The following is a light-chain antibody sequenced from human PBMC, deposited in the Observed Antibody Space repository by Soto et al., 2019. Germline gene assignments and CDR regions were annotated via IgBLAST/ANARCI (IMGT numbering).Light chain of an antibody. J-gene: IGKJ2*01. CDR1: QDISNS. V-gene: IGKV1-33*01. Sequence: DIQMTQSPSSLSASVGDRVTITCQASQDISNSLNWYQQKPGKAPKLLIYGASNLETGVPARFSGSGFGTDFTFTISRLRPEDIATYHCQQYDNVPYTFGRGTKLEIK. CDR3: QQYDNVPYT. CDR2: GAS.